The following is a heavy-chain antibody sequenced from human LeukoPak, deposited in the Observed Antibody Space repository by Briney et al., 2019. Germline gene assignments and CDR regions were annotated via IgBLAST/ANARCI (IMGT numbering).Heavy chain of an antibody. V-gene: IGHV3-23*01. J-gene: IGHJ4*02. CDR3: VPSTGSPGDY. Sequence: GGSLRLSCAASGFTFSSYAMSWVRQAPGKGLEWVSAISGSGGSTYYADSVKGRFTISRDNSKNTLYLQMNSLRAEDTAVYYCVPSTGSPGDYWGQGTLVTVSS. CDR1: GFTFSSYA. D-gene: IGHD3-10*01. CDR2: ISGSGGST.